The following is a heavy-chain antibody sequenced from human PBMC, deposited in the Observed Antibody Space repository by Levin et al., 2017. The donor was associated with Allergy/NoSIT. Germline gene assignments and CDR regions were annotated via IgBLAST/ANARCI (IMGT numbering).Heavy chain of an antibody. Sequence: LSLTCAASGFTFSSSGMHWVRQAPGKGLEWVAVISYDGSNKYYADSVKGRFTISRDNSKNTLYLQMNSLRAEDTAVYYCAKDRLLLWFGGGMDVWGQGTTVTVSS. CDR1: GFTFSSSG. D-gene: IGHD3-10*01. J-gene: IGHJ6*02. CDR2: ISYDGSNK. CDR3: AKDRLLLWFGGGMDV. V-gene: IGHV3-30*18.